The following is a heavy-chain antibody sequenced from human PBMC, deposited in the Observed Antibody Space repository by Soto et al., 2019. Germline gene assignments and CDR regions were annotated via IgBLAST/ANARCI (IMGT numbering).Heavy chain of an antibody. J-gene: IGHJ4*02. CDR1: GFSLSTRGVG. CDR3: AHRTFPYSHYFDY. D-gene: IGHD4-4*01. V-gene: IGHV2-5*02. Sequence: QITLKESGPMLVKPTETLTLTCTFSGFSLSTRGVGVGWIRQPPGKALEWLALIYWDDDKRYSPSLESRVTIPKDTSKKPVVLTLTQLDPVDTATYYCAHRTFPYSHYFDYWGQGALVTGSS. CDR2: IYWDDDK.